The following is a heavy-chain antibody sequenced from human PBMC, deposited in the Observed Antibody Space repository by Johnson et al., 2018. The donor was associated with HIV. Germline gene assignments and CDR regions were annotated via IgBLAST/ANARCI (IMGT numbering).Heavy chain of an antibody. CDR2: IYSGGST. CDR3: SGDSSGYYYYDAFDI. V-gene: IGHV3-53*01. J-gene: IGHJ3*02. Sequence: VQLVESGGGLIQPGGSLRLSCAASGFTVSSNYMSWVRQAPGKGLEWVSVIYSGGSTYYADSVKGRLTISRENSKNTLYLQMNSLRAEDTAVYYCSGDSSGYYYYDAFDIWGQGTMVTVSS. D-gene: IGHD3-22*01. CDR1: GFTVSSNY.